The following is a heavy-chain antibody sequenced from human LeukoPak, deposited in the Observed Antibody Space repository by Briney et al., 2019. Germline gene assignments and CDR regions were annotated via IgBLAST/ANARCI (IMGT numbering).Heavy chain of an antibody. V-gene: IGHV4-59*01. CDR2: IDYRGST. J-gene: IGHJ3*02. CDR3: ARSRSGYSYDHAAFDI. CDR1: GGSISSYY. D-gene: IGHD5-18*01. Sequence: SETLSLTCTVSGGSISSYYWSWIRQPPGKGLEWIAYIDYRGSTTYNPPLKSRVTISVDTSRNQFSLKLSSVTAADTAVYYCARSRSGYSYDHAAFDIWGQGAMVTVSS.